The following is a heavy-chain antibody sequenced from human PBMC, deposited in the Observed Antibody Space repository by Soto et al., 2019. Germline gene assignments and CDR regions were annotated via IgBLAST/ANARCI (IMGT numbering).Heavy chain of an antibody. D-gene: IGHD3-3*01. V-gene: IGHV1-2*04. Sequence: ASVKVSCKASGYTFTGYYMHWVRQAPGQGLEWMGWINPNSGGTNYAQKFQGWVTMTRDTSISTVYMELSRLRSDDTAVYYCARFKIDFWSGYYPNSQFSLYYYYYCMDVWGQGTTGNGSS. CDR3: ARFKIDFWSGYYPNSQFSLYYYYYCMDV. J-gene: IGHJ6*02. CDR1: GYTFTGYY. CDR2: INPNSGGT.